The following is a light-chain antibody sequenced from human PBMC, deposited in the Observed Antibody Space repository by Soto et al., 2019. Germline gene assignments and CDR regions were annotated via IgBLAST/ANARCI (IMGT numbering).Light chain of an antibody. CDR2: DAS. CDR1: QSISNW. J-gene: IGKJ1*01. Sequence: DVQMTQSPSTLSASVGARVSITCRASQSISNWLAWYQQKPGKAPKLMIYDASSLESGVPSRFRGSRSGTEFTLTISSLKPADFETYYCQQYNSFSRTFGQGTKVDIK. CDR3: QQYNSFSRT. V-gene: IGKV1-5*01.